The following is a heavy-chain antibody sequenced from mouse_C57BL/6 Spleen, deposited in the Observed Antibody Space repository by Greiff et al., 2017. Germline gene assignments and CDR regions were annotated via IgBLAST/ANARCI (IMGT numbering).Heavy chain of an antibody. CDR3: ARGLGYWYFDV. CDR2: IYPGDGDT. J-gene: IGHJ1*03. CDR1: GYAFSSSW. V-gene: IGHV1-82*01. Sequence: VQLQQSGPELVKPGASVKISCKASGYAFSSSWMNWVTQRPGKGLEWIGRIYPGDGDTNYNGKFKGKATLTADKSSSTAYMQLSSLTSEDSAVYFCARGLGYWYFDVWGTGTTVTVSS. D-gene: IGHD3-1*01.